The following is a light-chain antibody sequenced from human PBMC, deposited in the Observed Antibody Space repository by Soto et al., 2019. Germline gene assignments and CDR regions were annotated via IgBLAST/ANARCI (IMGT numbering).Light chain of an antibody. Sequence: EIVLTQSPATLSLSPGERATLSCRASQSVSSYLAWYQQKPGQAPRLLIYDASNRAPGIPPRFSGSGSGTDFTLTISSLEPEDFAVYYCQQRSNWYTFGQGTKLEIK. J-gene: IGKJ2*01. CDR2: DAS. CDR3: QQRSNWYT. V-gene: IGKV3-11*01. CDR1: QSVSSY.